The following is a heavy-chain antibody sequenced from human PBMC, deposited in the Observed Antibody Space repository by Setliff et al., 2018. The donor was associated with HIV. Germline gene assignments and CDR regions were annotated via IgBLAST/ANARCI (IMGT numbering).Heavy chain of an antibody. J-gene: IGHJ4*02. Sequence: GGSLRLSCAASGFTFDDYAMHWVRQAPGKGLEWVSGISWNSGSIHYADSVRGRFTISRDNAKNSLYLQMNSLRVEDTAVYYCATDCAVVGGTGSLDSWGQGTLVTVSS. V-gene: IGHV3-9*01. CDR1: GFTFDDYA. CDR3: ATDCAVVGGTGSLDS. D-gene: IGHD1-26*01. CDR2: ISWNSGSI.